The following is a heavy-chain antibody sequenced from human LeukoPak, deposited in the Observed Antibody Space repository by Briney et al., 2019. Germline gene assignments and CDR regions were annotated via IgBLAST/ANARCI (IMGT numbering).Heavy chain of an antibody. Sequence: GGSLRFSCAASGFTFTTYWMHWVRQAPGKGLVWVSGISTDGSDTRYADSVKGRFTISRDNAKNTLYLQMNSLTAEDTAVYYCARDFKDRGFWGQGTLVTVSS. CDR3: ARDFKDRGF. J-gene: IGHJ4*02. D-gene: IGHD3-10*01. CDR2: ISTDGSDT. CDR1: GFTFTTYW. V-gene: IGHV3-74*01.